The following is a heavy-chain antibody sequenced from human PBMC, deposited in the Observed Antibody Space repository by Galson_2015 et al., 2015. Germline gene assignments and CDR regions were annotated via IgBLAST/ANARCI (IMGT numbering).Heavy chain of an antibody. CDR2: INAGDDST. CDR1: GYTFISYN. J-gene: IGHJ3*02. CDR3: AREGVDSSGYYVSAFGI. Sequence: SVKVSCKASGYTFISYNMHWVRQAPGKRLEWMGWINAGDDSTYYSQSLQGRVTITRDTSASTAHMELSSLRSEDTAVYYCAREGVDSSGYYVSAFGIWGQGTMVTVSS. D-gene: IGHD3-22*01. V-gene: IGHV1-3*01.